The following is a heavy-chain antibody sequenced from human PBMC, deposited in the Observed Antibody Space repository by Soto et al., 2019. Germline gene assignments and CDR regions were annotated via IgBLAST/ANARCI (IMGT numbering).Heavy chain of an antibody. Sequence: PGGSLRLSCAASGFTDSSNYMSWVRQAPGKGLEWVSVIYSGGSTYYADSVKGRFTISRDNSKNTLYLQMNSLRAEDTAVYYCARDTRYYYMDVWGKGTTVTVSS. J-gene: IGHJ6*03. CDR2: IYSGGST. CDR3: ARDTRYYYMDV. V-gene: IGHV3-66*01. CDR1: GFTDSSNY.